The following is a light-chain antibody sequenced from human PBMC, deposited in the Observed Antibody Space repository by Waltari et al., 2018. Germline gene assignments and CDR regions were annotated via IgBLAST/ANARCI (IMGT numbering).Light chain of an antibody. CDR1: SSDGADCQI. Sequence: QSALTQPASVSGSPGQSVTISCTGLSSDGADCQIVSSFRHHPGKVPKLILFDVSNRPSDISNRFSGYKSGNTAYLTISRLQADDEADYYCTTYPDTNTPVVFGGGTKVTV. V-gene: IGLV2-14*03. J-gene: IGLJ2*01. CDR3: TTYPDTNTPVV. CDR2: DVS.